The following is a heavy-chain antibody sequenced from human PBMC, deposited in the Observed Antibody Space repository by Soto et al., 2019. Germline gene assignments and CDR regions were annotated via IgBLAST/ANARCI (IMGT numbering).Heavy chain of an antibody. CDR1: GFTFSSYG. CDR3: AKGYSSSPADAFDI. Sequence: GGSLRLSCAASGFTFSSYGMHWVRQAPGKGLEWVAVISYDGSNKYYADSVKGRFTISRDNSKNTLYLQMNSLRAEDTAVYYCAKGYSSSPADAFDIWGQGTMVTVSS. D-gene: IGHD6-13*01. V-gene: IGHV3-30*18. CDR2: ISYDGSNK. J-gene: IGHJ3*02.